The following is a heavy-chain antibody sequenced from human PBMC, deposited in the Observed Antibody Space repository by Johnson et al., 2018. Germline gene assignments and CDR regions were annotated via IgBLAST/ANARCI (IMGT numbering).Heavy chain of an antibody. CDR2: IYYSGST. CDR3: AKDFGVTSPQML. J-gene: IGHJ4*02. Sequence: QVQLQESGPGLVKPSETLSLTCTVSGGSISSYSWSWIRQPPGKGLEWLGYIYYSGSTNYNPSLKSRVTISVDTSKNQFSLKLNSVTAAATAVYSCAKDFGVTSPQMLGGQGTLVTVSS. D-gene: IGHD3-10*01. CDR1: GGSISSYS. V-gene: IGHV4-59*01.